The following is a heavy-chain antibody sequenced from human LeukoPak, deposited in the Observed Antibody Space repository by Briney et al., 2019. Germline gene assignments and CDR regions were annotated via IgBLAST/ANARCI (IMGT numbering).Heavy chain of an antibody. CDR3: AKGHLPRTVVTAADFDY. Sequence: GGSLRLSCAVSGFTFSSYGMRWVRQAPGKGLEWVSSITGSAGRIYYADSVRGRFTIPRDNSKNSLYLQMNSLRAEDMALYYCAKGHLPRTVVTAADFDYWGQGTLVTVSS. CDR2: ITGSAGRI. J-gene: IGHJ4*02. CDR1: GFTFSSYG. V-gene: IGHV3-23*01. D-gene: IGHD4-23*01.